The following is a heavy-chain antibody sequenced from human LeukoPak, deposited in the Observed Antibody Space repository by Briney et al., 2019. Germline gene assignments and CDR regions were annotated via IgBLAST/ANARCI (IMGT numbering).Heavy chain of an antibody. CDR2: IIPIFGTA. J-gene: IGHJ4*02. D-gene: IGHD7-27*01. V-gene: IGHV1-69*05. CDR3: ANRNCGYFDY. Sequence: ASVKVSCKASGGTFSSYAISWVRQAPGQGLEWMGGIIPIFGTANYAQKFQGRVTTTTDESTSTAYMELSSLRSEDTAVYYCANRNCGYFDYWGQGTLVTVSS. CDR1: GGTFSSYA.